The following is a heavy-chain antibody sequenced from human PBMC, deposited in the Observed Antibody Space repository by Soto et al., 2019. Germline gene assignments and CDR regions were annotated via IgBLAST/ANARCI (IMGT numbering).Heavy chain of an antibody. V-gene: IGHV3-30-3*01. CDR1: GFTFSSYA. D-gene: IGHD3-22*01. CDR2: ISYDGSNK. Sequence: GGSLRLSCAASGFTFSSYAMHWVRQAPGKGLEWVAVISYDGSNKYYADSVKGRFTISRDNSKNTLYLQMNSLRAEDTAVYYFARDRAPFYYYDSSGYDAFDIWGQGTMVTVSS. J-gene: IGHJ3*02. CDR3: ARDRAPFYYYDSSGYDAFDI.